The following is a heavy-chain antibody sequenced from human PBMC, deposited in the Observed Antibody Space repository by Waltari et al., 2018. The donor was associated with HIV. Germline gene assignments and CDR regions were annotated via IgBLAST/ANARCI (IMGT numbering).Heavy chain of an antibody. Sequence: QVHLVQSGAELRKPGASVTVSCKASGYTFTNYGITWVRQAPGKGLEWMGWIIGYNGDTKYAQKVRGRVTMTTDTSTSTAYLEMGSLRFDDTAVYYCARDHYYGSSGYYSDYWGQGTLVTVSS. D-gene: IGHD3-22*01. J-gene: IGHJ4*02. CDR2: IIGYNGDT. CDR1: GYTFTNYG. CDR3: ARDHYYGSSGYYSDY. V-gene: IGHV1-18*01.